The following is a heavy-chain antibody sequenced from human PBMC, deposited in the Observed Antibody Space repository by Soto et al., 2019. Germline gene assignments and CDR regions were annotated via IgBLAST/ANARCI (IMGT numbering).Heavy chain of an antibody. CDR1: GFTFSDYA. CDR3: AKNGQWLATPPEA. D-gene: IGHD6-19*01. J-gene: IGHJ4*02. CDR2: ISDGDGDT. Sequence: EVVLLQSGGDLVQPGGSLRLSCAASGFTFSDYAMTWVRQAPGKGLEWVSDISDGDGDTHYADSVRGRFVISRDNSKNTLFLEMNSLRAEDTATYYCAKNGQWLATPPEAWGQGTLVTVSS. V-gene: IGHV3-23*01.